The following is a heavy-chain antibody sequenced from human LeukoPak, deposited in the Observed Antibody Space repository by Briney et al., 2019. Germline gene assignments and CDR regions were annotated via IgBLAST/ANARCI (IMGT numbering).Heavy chain of an antibody. Sequence: PGGSLRLSCTASGFTFGDYATTWVRQAPGKGLEWVSSISSSSSYIYYSDSVKGRFTISRDNAKNSLYLQMNSLKADDTAVYYCTRGAGTGWRFDSWGQGTLVTVSS. V-gene: IGHV3-21*01. CDR2: ISSSSSYI. CDR3: TRGAGTGWRFDS. CDR1: GFTFGDYA. D-gene: IGHD6-19*01. J-gene: IGHJ4*02.